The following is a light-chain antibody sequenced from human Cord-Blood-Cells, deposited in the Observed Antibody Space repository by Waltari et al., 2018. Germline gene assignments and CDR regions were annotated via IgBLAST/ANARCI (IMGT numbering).Light chain of an antibody. CDR3: QQNYSTSYT. J-gene: IGKJ3*01. CDR1: QSISSY. V-gene: IGKV1-39*01. Sequence: DIQMTQSPSSLSASVGDRVTITCRASQSISSYLHWYQQKPGKAPKLLIYDASSLQSGVPSSFIGSGSGTEFTLTISSLQPDDFSTYYCQQNYSTSYTFGHGTKVDIK. CDR2: DAS.